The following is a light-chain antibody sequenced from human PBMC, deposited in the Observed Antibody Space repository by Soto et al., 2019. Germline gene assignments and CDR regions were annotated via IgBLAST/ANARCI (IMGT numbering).Light chain of an antibody. Sequence: EIVMTQSPATLSVSPGERATLSCRASQSLSSSLAWYQQKPGQAPRLLIYGASTRATGIPARFSGSGSGTEFTLTISSLQSEDFAVYYCQQYKNWPPITFGQGTRLE. V-gene: IGKV3-15*01. CDR1: QSLSSS. CDR3: QQYKNWPPIT. CDR2: GAS. J-gene: IGKJ5*01.